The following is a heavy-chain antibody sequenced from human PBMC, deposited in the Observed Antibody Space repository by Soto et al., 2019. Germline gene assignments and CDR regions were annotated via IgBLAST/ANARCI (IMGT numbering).Heavy chain of an antibody. V-gene: IGHV4-39*07. CDR3: ARSVFP. J-gene: IGHJ5*02. CDR1: GGSISSSNYH. CDR2: MYYSGST. Sequence: PSETMSLTCTVSGGSISSSNYHWGWIRQPPGKGLEWIGSMYYSGSTYYNPSLKSRVTISVDTSKNQFSLKLSSVTAADTAVYYCARSVFPWGQGTLVTVSS.